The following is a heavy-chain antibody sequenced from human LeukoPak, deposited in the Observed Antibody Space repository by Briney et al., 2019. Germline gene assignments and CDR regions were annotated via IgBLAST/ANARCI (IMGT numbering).Heavy chain of an antibody. D-gene: IGHD6-13*01. V-gene: IGHV3-30-3*01. CDR2: ISHDGSNK. CDR3: ARGSSYSSPYYYYYYGMDV. J-gene: IGHJ6*02. Sequence: GGSLRLSCAASGFTFSSYAMHWVRQAPGKGLEWVAVISHDGSNKYYADSVKGRFTISRDNSKNTLYLQMNSLRAEDAAVYYCARGSSYSSPYYYYYYGMDVWGQGTTVTVSS. CDR1: GFTFSSYA.